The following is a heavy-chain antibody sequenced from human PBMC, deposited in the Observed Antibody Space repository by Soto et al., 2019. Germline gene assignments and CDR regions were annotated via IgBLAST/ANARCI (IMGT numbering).Heavy chain of an antibody. V-gene: IGHV3-21*01. J-gene: IGHJ4*02. CDR1: GFTFSRHS. D-gene: IGHD6-19*01. CDR3: ARDGYSSGFDY. Sequence: GGSLRLSCAASGFTFSRHSLNWVRQAPGKGLEWVSSISTTSSYIYYADSVKGRFTISRDNAKNSLYLQMDSLRAEDTAVYYCARDGYSSGFDYWGQGTMVTVSS. CDR2: ISTTSSYI.